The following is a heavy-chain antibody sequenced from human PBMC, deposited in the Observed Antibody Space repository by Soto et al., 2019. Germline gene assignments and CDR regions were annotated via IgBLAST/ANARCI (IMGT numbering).Heavy chain of an antibody. CDR2: IYCGDSDT. Sequence: PGESPKISCKDSGYSFSTNWIAWVRQMPGKGLEWVGVIYCGDSDTRFSPSFQGQVTLSVDKSSNTVYLQWSSLKASDTAMYYCARHNHGFDYWGQGTLVTVSS. V-gene: IGHV5-51*01. CDR1: GYSFSTNW. J-gene: IGHJ4*02. CDR3: ARHNHGFDY.